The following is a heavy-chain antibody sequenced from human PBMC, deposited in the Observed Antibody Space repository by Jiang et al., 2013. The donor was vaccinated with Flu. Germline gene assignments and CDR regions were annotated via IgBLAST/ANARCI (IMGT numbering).Heavy chain of an antibody. V-gene: IGHV4-4*02. CDR3: ARVARPGGRIAVAGMGHFDY. Sequence: TCAVSGGSISSSNWWSWVRQPPGKGLEWIGEIYHSGSTNYNPSLKSRVTISVDKSKNQSSLKLSSVTAADTAVYYCARVARPGGRIAVAGMGHFDYWGQGTLVTVSS. J-gene: IGHJ4*02. CDR1: GGSISSSNW. D-gene: IGHD6-19*01. CDR2: IYHSGST.